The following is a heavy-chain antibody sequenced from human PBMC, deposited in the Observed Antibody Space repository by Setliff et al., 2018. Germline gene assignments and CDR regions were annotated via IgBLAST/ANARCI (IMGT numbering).Heavy chain of an antibody. CDR3: AISTIFEVVSPTPDAFDI. CDR1: GYTFTSYA. V-gene: IGHV1-3*01. D-gene: IGHD3-3*01. CDR2: INAGNGNT. Sequence: ASVKVSCKAPGYTFTSYAMHWVRQAPGQRLEWMGWINAGNGNTKYSQKFQGRVTITRDTSASTAYMELSSLRSEDTAVYYCAISTIFEVVSPTPDAFDIWGQGTMVTVSS. J-gene: IGHJ3*02.